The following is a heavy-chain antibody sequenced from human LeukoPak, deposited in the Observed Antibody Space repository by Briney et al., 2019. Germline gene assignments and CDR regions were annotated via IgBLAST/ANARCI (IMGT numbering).Heavy chain of an antibody. CDR1: GGSFSGYY. V-gene: IGHV4-34*01. D-gene: IGHD3-22*01. CDR3: ASVYDSSSYYPF. J-gene: IGHJ4*02. CDR2: INHSGST. Sequence: PSETLSLTCAVYGGSFSGYYWSWIRQPPGKGLEWIGEINHSGSTNYNPSLKSRVTISVDTSKNQFSLKLSSVTAADTAVYYCASVYDSSSYYPFWGQGTLVTVSS.